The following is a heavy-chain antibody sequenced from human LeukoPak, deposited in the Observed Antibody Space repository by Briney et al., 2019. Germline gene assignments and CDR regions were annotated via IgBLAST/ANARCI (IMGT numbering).Heavy chain of an antibody. CDR2: ISYDGSNK. CDR1: GFTFSSYG. J-gene: IGHJ4*02. V-gene: IGHV3-30*18. D-gene: IGHD2-2*01. Sequence: PGGSLRLSCAASGFTFSSYGMHWVRQAPGKGLEWVAVISYDGSNKYYADSVKGRFTISRDNSKNTLYLQMNSLRAEDTAVYYCAKPEGPAAPLLPPGYWGQGTLVTVSS. CDR3: AKPEGPAAPLLPPGY.